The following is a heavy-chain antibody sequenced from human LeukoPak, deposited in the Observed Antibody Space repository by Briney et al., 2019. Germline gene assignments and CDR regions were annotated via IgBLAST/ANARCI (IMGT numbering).Heavy chain of an antibody. J-gene: IGHJ4*02. CDR1: GYTFTSYG. Sequence: ASVKVSCKASGYTFTSYGISWVRQAPGQGLEWMGWISAYNDNTYYAQKLQGRVTMTTDTSTSTAYMELRSLRPDGTAVYYCARDLRRGSSSWYVSGGDYWGQGTLVTVSS. CDR3: ARDLRRGSSSWYVSGGDY. V-gene: IGHV1-18*01. CDR2: ISAYNDNT. D-gene: IGHD6-13*01.